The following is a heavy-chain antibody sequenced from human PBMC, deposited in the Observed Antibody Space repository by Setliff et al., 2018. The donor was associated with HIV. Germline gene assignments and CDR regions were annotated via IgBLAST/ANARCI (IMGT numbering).Heavy chain of an antibody. D-gene: IGHD1-26*01. CDR3: ALASIVSTARWNH. V-gene: IGHV1-2*02. CDR2: INGNSGGT. CDR1: GYTFTGYY. Sequence: GASVKVSCKASGYTFTGYYVHWVRQAPGQGPEWMGWINGNSGGTNYAQKFQGRVTMTRDTSISTAYMDLSSLTSDDTAVYYCALASIVSTARWNHWGRGTTVTVSS. J-gene: IGHJ4*02.